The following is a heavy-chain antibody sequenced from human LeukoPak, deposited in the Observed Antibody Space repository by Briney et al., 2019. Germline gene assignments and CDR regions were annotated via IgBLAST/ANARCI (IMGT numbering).Heavy chain of an antibody. V-gene: IGHV3-11*01. CDR3: ARAFSSGRENWFDP. D-gene: IGHD1-26*01. Sequence: PGGSLRLSCAASGFTFSDYYMSWLRQAPGKGLEWVSKISGSGITIYYADSVKGRFTISRDNAKNSLYLQMNSLRAEDTAVYYCARAFSSGRENWFDPWGQGTLVTVSS. CDR1: GFTFSDYY. J-gene: IGHJ5*02. CDR2: ISGSGITI.